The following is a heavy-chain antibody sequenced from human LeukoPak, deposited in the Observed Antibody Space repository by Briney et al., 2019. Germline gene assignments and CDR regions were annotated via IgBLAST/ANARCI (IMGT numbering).Heavy chain of an antibody. CDR2: IYSGGST. D-gene: IGHD3-10*01. CDR3: ARDRTMVRGVPAFDY. J-gene: IGHJ4*02. V-gene: IGHV3-66*01. Sequence: PGGSLRLSCVASGLTFNNYAMNWARQAPGKGLEWVSVIYSGGSTYYADSVKGRFTISRDNSKNTLYLQMNSLRAEDTAVYYCARDRTMVRGVPAFDYWGQGTLVTVSS. CDR1: GLTFNNYA.